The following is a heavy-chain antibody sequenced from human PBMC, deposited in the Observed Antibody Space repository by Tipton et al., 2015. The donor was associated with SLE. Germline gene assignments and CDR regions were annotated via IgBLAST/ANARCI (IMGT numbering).Heavy chain of an antibody. CDR1: GGSISSGGYS. J-gene: IGHJ4*02. CDR2: IYHSGST. Sequence: LSCAVSGGSISSGGYSWSWIRQPPGKGLEWIGYIYHSGSTYYNPSLKSRVTISVDRSKNQFSLKLSSVTAADTAVYYCARGYGDYYFDYWGQGTLVTVSS. V-gene: IGHV4-30-2*01. D-gene: IGHD4-17*01. CDR3: ARGYGDYYFDY.